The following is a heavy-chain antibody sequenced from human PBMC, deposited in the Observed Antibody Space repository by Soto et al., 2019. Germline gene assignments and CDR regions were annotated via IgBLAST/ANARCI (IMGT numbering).Heavy chain of an antibody. D-gene: IGHD3-22*01. CDR1: GGTFNNYA. Sequence: QVQLVQSGAEVKKPGSSVKVSCKASGGTFNNYAISWVRQAPGQGLEWMGGIVPIFGTPKYAQKFQGRVTITADKSTNIAYMELGSLRSEDTAVYFCERDHYDSTGHDKYYYYGMEVWGQGTTVTVSS. CDR2: IVPIFGTP. V-gene: IGHV1-69*06. J-gene: IGHJ6*02. CDR3: ERDHYDSTGHDKYYYYGMEV.